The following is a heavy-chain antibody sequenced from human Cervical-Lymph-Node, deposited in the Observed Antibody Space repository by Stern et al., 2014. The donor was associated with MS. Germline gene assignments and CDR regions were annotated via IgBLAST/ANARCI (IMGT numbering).Heavy chain of an antibody. CDR1: GDSLSSNH. V-gene: IGHV4-59*08. CDR2: VYYSGST. CDR3: ARRVRGMDY. J-gene: IGHJ4*02. Sequence: VQLVESGPGLVKPSETLSLTCTVSGDSLSSNHWSWIRQFPGKGLEWIGYVYYSGSTHYNPSLKRRVNISVDIPPNQSPLKLSPVTAADTAVYYCARRVRGMDYWGQGTLVTVSS. D-gene: IGHD3-10*01.